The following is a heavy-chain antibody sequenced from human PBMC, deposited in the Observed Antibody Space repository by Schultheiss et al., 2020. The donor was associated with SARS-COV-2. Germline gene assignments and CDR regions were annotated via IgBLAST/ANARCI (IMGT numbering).Heavy chain of an antibody. Sequence: GGSLRLSCAASGFTFSSYEMNWVRQATGKGLEWVSAIGTAGDTYYLGSVKGRFTISRDNSKNTLYLQMNSLRAEDTTVYYCAKVSRELTPWGQGTLVTVSS. D-gene: IGHD1-26*01. CDR1: GFTFSSYE. CDR2: IGTAGDT. J-gene: IGHJ5*02. V-gene: IGHV3-13*01. CDR3: AKVSRELTP.